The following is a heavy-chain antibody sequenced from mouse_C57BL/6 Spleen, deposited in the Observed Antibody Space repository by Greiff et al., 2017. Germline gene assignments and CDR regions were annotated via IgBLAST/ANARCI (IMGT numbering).Heavy chain of an antibody. CDR1: GYTFTSYW. V-gene: IGHV1-52*01. Sequence: QVQLQPGAELVRPGSSVKLSCKASGYTFTSYWMHWVKQRPIQGLEWIGNIDPSDSETHYNQKFKDKATLTVDKSSSTAYMQLSSLTSEDSAVYYCATGDYAMDYWGQGTSVTVSS. J-gene: IGHJ4*01. D-gene: IGHD4-1*01. CDR2: IDPSDSET. CDR3: ATGDYAMDY.